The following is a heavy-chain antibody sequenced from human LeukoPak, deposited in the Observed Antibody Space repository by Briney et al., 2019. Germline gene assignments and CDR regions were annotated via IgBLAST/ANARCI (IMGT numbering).Heavy chain of an antibody. V-gene: IGHV3-74*01. Sequence: PGGSLRLSCAASGFTFSSYWIHWVRQAPGKGLVWVSRINRDGSSTSYADSVKGRFTISRDNAKNTLYLQMSSLRAEDTAIYYCAKTYYYDTSAYYYENAFDIWGQGTMVTVSS. D-gene: IGHD3-22*01. CDR3: AKTYYYDTSAYYYENAFDI. CDR1: GFTFSSYW. J-gene: IGHJ3*02. CDR2: INRDGSST.